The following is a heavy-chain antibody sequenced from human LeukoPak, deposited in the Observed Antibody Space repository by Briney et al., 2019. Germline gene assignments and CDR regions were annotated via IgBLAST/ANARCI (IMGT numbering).Heavy chain of an antibody. J-gene: IGHJ4*02. V-gene: IGHV3-33*01. CDR2: IWYDGSNK. D-gene: IGHD1-7*01. CDR1: GFTFSHYG. CDR3: ARDPGQNRNFYFDN. Sequence: PGGSLRLSCAASGFTFSHYGMHWVRQAPGKGLERVAVIWYDGSNKIYADSVKGRFTISRDDSKNTLYLQMNRLRAEDTAVYDCARDPGQNRNFYFDNSGQGTLVTVSS.